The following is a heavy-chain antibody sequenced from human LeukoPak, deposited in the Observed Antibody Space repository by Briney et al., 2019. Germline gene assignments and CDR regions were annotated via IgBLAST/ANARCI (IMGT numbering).Heavy chain of an antibody. Sequence: ASVKVSCKASGYTFTGYYMHWVRQAPGQGLEWMGWINPNSGGTNYAQKFQGRVTMTRDTSISTAYMELSRLRSDDTAVYYCARAGVHDFWSGYAYYYYMDVWGKGTTVTVSS. CDR3: ARAGVHDFWSGYAYYYYMDV. CDR2: INPNSGGT. D-gene: IGHD3-3*01. CDR1: GYTFTGYY. V-gene: IGHV1-2*02. J-gene: IGHJ6*03.